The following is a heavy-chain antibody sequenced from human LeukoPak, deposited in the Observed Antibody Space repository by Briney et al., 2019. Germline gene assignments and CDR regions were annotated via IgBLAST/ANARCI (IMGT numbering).Heavy chain of an antibody. V-gene: IGHV3-23*01. J-gene: IGHJ4*02. Sequence: GGSLRLSCAASGFTFSSYAMSWVRQAQGKGLEWVSAISGSGGSTYYADSVKGRFTISRDNSKNTLYLQMNSLRAEDTAVYYCATSPGGTNFDYWGQGTLVTVSS. CDR1: GFTFSSYA. CDR3: ATSPGGTNFDY. D-gene: IGHD1-1*01. CDR2: ISGSGGST.